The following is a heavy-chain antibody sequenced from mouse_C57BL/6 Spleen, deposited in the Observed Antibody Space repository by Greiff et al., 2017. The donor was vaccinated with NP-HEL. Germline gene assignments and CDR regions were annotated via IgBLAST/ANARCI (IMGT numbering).Heavy chain of an antibody. CDR1: GYTFTSYW. CDR3: ARENAMDY. V-gene: IGHV1-50*01. Sequence: QVQLQQPGAELVKPGASVKLSCKASGYTFTSYWMQWVKQRPGQGLEWIGEIDPSDSYTNYNQKFKGKATLTVDPSSSTAYMQLSSLTSEDSAVYYCARENAMDYWGQGTSVTVSS. J-gene: IGHJ4*01. CDR2: IDPSDSYT.